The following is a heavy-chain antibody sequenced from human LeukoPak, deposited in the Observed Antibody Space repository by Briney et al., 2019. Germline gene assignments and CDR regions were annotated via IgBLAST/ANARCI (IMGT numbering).Heavy chain of an antibody. CDR1: GYTFTGYY. V-gene: IGHV1-2*02. J-gene: IGHJ6*02. D-gene: IGHD1-26*01. CDR2: INPNSGGT. Sequence: ASVKVSCKASGYTFTGYYMHWVRQAPGQGLEWMGWINPNSGGTNYAQKFQGRVTMTRDTSISTAYMELSRLRSDDTAVYYCARVRVGRNSYGMDVWGQGTTVTVS. CDR3: ARVRVGRNSYGMDV.